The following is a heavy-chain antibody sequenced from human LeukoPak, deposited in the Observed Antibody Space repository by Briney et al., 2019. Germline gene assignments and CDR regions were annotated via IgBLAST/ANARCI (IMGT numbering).Heavy chain of an antibody. CDR1: GYSSTSYW. D-gene: IGHD2-2*01. Sequence: GESLKISCKGSGYSSTSYWIGWVRQMPGKGLEWMGIIYPGDSDTRYSPSFQGQVTISADKSISTAYLQWSSLKASDTAMYYCARRAVVVPAAIEYNWFDPWGQGTLVTVSS. CDR3: ARRAVVVPAAIEYNWFDP. CDR2: IYPGDSDT. J-gene: IGHJ5*02. V-gene: IGHV5-51*01.